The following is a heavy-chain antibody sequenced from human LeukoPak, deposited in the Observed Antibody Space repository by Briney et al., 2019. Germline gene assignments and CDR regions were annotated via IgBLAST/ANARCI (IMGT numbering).Heavy chain of an antibody. D-gene: IGHD1-26*01. CDR2: ISGSGGST. CDR1: GFTVSSNY. J-gene: IGHJ4*02. Sequence: PGGSLRLSCAASGFTVSSNYMSWVRQAPGKGLEWVSAISGSGGSTYYADSVKGRFTISRDNSKNTLYLQMNSLRAEDTAVYYCAKDLGHLWGSYYWDYFDYWGQGTLVTVSS. CDR3: AKDLGHLWGSYYWDYFDY. V-gene: IGHV3-23*01.